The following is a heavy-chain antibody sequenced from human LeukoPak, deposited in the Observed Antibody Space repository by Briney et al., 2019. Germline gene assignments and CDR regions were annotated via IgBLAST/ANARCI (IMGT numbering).Heavy chain of an antibody. CDR2: IRDSGDRK. CDR1: GXAFXSXX. D-gene: IGHD6-19*01. J-gene: IGHJ4*02. V-gene: IGHV3-23*01. CDR3: AKDARRSSGWWFFDH. Sequence: PGGSLRLSCAASGXAFXSXXXXXVXXXPGXXLXWXSAIRDSGDRKYSADSMHGRFNLSRDNSKTPLYLQMNSLRAEDTAVSYCAKDARRSSGWWFFDHWGQGTLLTVSS.